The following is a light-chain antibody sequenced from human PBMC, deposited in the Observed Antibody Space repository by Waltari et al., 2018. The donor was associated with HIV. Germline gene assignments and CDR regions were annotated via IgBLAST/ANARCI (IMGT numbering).Light chain of an antibody. CDR1: TSNIGNNF. Sequence: QSVLTQPPSVSAAPGQKVTFSCSGSTSNIGNNFVSCYQQLPEAAPKLIIYDKNKRPSGVPDRFSGSKSATSATLAITGLQTGDEADYYCGTCDSSVSAGVFGGGTKLTVL. V-gene: IGLV1-51*01. J-gene: IGLJ2*01. CDR3: GTCDSSVSAGV. CDR2: DKN.